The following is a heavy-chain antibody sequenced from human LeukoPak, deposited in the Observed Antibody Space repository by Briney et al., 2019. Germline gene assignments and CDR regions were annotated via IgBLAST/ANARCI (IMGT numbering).Heavy chain of an antibody. CDR1: GFSLSTSGVG. CDR3: AHMWIVGATRRWFDP. J-gene: IGHJ5*02. V-gene: IGHV2-5*02. CDR2: IYWDDDK. Sequence: SGPTLVKPTQTLTLTCTFSGFSLSTSGVGVGWIRQPPGKALEWLALIYWDDDKRYSPSLKSRLTITKDTSKNQVVLTMTNMDPVDTATYYCAHMWIVGATRRWFDPWGQGTLVTVSS. D-gene: IGHD1-26*01.